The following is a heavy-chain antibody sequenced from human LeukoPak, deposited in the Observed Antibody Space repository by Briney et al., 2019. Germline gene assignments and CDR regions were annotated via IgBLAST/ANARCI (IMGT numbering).Heavy chain of an antibody. Sequence: GGSLRLSCAASGFTFSSYGMHWVRQAPGQGLEWMGWINPNSGGTNYAQKFQGRVTMTRDTSISTAYMELSRLRSDDTAVYYCARDRNGDYWFDPWGQGTLVTVSS. CDR2: INPNSGGT. J-gene: IGHJ5*02. CDR1: GFTFSSYG. CDR3: ARDRNGDYWFDP. D-gene: IGHD4-17*01. V-gene: IGHV1-2*02.